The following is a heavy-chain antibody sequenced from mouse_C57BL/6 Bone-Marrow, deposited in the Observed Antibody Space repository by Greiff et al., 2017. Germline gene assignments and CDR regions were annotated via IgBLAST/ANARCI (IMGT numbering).Heavy chain of an antibody. D-gene: IGHD4-1*01. CDR2: ISSGSSTI. CDR3: ARGGPGPYFDY. J-gene: IGHJ2*01. V-gene: IGHV5-17*01. Sequence: DVKLVESGGGLVKPGGSLKLSCAASGFTFSDYGMHWVRQAPEKGLEWVAYISSGSSTIYYADTVKGRFTISRDNAKNTLFLQMTSLRSEDTAMYYCARGGPGPYFDYWGQGTTLTVSS. CDR1: GFTFSDYG.